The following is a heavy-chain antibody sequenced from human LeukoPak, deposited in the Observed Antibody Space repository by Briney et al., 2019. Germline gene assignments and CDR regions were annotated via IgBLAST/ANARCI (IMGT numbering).Heavy chain of an antibody. J-gene: IGHJ4*02. D-gene: IGHD5/OR15-5a*01. V-gene: IGHV3-53*01. CDR1: GFTVSSNY. CDR3: ARGVGVYVY. Sequence: PGGSLRLSCAASGFTVSSNYMTWVRQAPGQGLEWVSVIYFGGTTYYADSVKGRFTISRDNSKNTVYLQMNSLRVEDTAVYYCARGVGVYVYWGQGTLVTVSS. CDR2: IYFGGTT.